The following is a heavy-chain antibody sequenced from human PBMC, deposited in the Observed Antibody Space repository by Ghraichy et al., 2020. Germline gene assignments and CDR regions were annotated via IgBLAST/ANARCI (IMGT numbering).Heavy chain of an antibody. CDR3: ARVYGDDALYYFDY. J-gene: IGHJ4*02. CDR1: GGSISSSSYY. D-gene: IGHD4-17*01. V-gene: IGHV4-39*01. CDR2: IYYSGST. Sequence: SETLSLTCTVSGGSISSSSYYWGWIRQPPGKGLEWIGSIYYSGSTYYNPSLKSRVTISVDTSKNQFSLKLSSVTAADTAVYYCARVYGDDALYYFDYWGQGTLVTVSS.